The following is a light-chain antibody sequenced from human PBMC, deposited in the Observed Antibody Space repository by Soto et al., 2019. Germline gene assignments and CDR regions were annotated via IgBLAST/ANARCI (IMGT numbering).Light chain of an antibody. CDR3: QHVSNCLLSR. CDR2: GAS. CDR1: QTVSSNY. V-gene: IGKV3D-20*02. Sequence: SVYLGERRILNKKASQTVSSNYLAWCQQRPGQAPRLLIYGASSRATGVPDRFSGSGSRTEFTLTSSSLEPEDFAIHYCQHVSNCLLSRLGQGRRLAVK. J-gene: IGKJ5*01.